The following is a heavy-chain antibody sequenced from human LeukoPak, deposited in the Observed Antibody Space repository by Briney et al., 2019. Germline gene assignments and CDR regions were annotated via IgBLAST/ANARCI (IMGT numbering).Heavy chain of an antibody. CDR3: ARGDCSSTSCYLRDAFDI. CDR1: GGSISSGSYY. V-gene: IGHV4-61*02. CDR2: IYTSGST. J-gene: IGHJ3*02. Sequence: SQTLSLTCTVSGGSISSGSYYWSWIRQPAGKGLEWIGRIYTSGSTNYNPSLKSRVTMSVDTSKNQFSLKLSSVTAADTAVYYCARGDCSSTSCYLRDAFDIWGQGTMVTVSS. D-gene: IGHD2-2*01.